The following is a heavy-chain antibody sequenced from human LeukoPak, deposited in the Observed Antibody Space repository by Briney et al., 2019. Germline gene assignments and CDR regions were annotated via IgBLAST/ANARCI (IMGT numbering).Heavy chain of an antibody. J-gene: IGHJ3*02. CDR3: ARRWTGYSYGDAFDI. V-gene: IGHV4-39*01. CDR2: IYYSGST. CDR1: GGSITSSSYY. Sequence: PSETLSLTCTVSGGSITSSSYYWGWIRQPPGKGLEWIGSIYYSGSTFNNPSLKGRVTISVDTSKNQLSLNLSSVTAADTAVYYRARRWTGYSYGDAFDIWGQGTMVTVSS. D-gene: IGHD5-18*01.